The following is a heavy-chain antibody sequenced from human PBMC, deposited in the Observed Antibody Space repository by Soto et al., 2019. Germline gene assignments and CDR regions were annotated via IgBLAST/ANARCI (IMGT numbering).Heavy chain of an antibody. CDR3: ARRGYYGSGSLPSTYYYYYDGMDV. CDR1: GGSISSSSYY. D-gene: IGHD3-10*01. V-gene: IGHV4-39*01. CDR2: IYYSGST. J-gene: IGHJ6*02. Sequence: PSETLSLTCTVSGGSISSSSYYWGWIRQPPGKGLEWIGSIYYSGSTYYNPSLKSRVTISVDTSKNQFSLKLSSVTAADTAVYYCARRGYYGSGSLPSTYYYYYDGMDVWGQGTTVT.